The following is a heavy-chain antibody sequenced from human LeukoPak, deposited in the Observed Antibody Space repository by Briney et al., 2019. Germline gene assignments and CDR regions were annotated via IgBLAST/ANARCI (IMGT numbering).Heavy chain of an antibody. CDR2: ISYDGSNK. V-gene: IGHV3-30-3*01. Sequence: GRSLRLSCAASGFTFSSYAMHWVRQAPGKGLEWVAVISYDGSNKYYADSVKGRFTISRENSKNTLYLQMNSLRAEDTAVYYCASGVNYPEFDYWGQGTLVTVSS. D-gene: IGHD4-11*01. J-gene: IGHJ4*02. CDR3: ASGVNYPEFDY. CDR1: GFTFSSYA.